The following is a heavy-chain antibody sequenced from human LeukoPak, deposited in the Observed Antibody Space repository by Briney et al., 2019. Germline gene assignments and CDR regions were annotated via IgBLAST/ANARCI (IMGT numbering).Heavy chain of an antibody. V-gene: IGHV4-59*01. CDR3: ASEGRVEYFQH. CDR2: IYYSGST. CDR1: GFTFSSYW. Sequence: TGGSLRLSCAASGFTFSSYWMHWVRQAPGKGLEWIGYIYYSGSTNYNPSLKSRVTISVDTSKNQFSLKLSSVTAADTAVYYCASEGRVEYFQHWGQGTLVTVSS. J-gene: IGHJ1*01.